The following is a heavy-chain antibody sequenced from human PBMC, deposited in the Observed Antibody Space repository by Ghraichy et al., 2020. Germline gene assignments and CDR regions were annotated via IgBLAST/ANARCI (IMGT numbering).Heavy chain of an antibody. V-gene: IGHV3-7*03. CDR3: ARDGPEYHGFRGWFDS. CDR1: GFIFSSDW. CDR2: LNQDGSVR. D-gene: IGHD2/OR15-2a*01. Sequence: GGSLRLSCAASGFIFSSDWMSWVRQAPGRGLEWEATLNQDGSVRYYVDSVKGRFTISRDTAKNLLFLQMNSLRAEDTGIYYCARDGPEYHGFRGWFDSWGQGTLVIVPA. J-gene: IGHJ5*01.